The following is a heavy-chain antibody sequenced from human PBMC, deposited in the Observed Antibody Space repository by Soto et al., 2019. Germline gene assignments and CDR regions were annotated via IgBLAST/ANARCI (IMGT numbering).Heavy chain of an antibody. Sequence: TLSLTCSFSGSSISSSNCWSWVRQPPGKGLEWIGEIYHSGSTNYNPSLKSRVTISVDKSKNQFSLKLSSVTAADTAVYYCARDSMVRGVGLDYWGQGTLVTVSS. V-gene: IGHV4-4*02. CDR2: IYHSGST. CDR1: GSSISSSNC. CDR3: ARDSMVRGVGLDY. J-gene: IGHJ4*02. D-gene: IGHD3-10*01.